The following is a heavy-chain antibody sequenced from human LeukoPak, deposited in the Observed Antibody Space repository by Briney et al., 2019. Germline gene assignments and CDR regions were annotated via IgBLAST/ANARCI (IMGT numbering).Heavy chain of an antibody. V-gene: IGHV4-38-2*02. J-gene: IGHJ3*02. Sequence: SETLSLTCTVSGYSISSGYYWGWIRQPAGKGLEWIGSIYHSGSTYYNPSLKSRVTISVNRSKNQFSLKLSSVTAADTSVYYCARETEDGTNGVCWGHAFDIWGQGTTVTVSS. D-gene: IGHD2-8*01. CDR3: ARETEDGTNGVCWGHAFDI. CDR2: IYHSGST. CDR1: GYSISSGYY.